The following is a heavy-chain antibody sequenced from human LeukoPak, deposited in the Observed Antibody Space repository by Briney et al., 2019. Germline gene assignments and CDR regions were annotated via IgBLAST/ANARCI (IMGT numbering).Heavy chain of an antibody. J-gene: IGHJ4*02. CDR1: GFTFSNNA. CDR2: IIGGGSGT. V-gene: IGHV3-23*01. D-gene: IGHD2-21*01. Sequence: GGSLRLSRAASGFTFSNNAMHSVRQAPGKGGEWVSAIIGGGSGTFYADSVKGRFTISRDNSKNALYLQMNSLRAEDTAVYYCAKVISGADCFFDYWGQGTLVTVSS. CDR3: AKVISGADCFFDY.